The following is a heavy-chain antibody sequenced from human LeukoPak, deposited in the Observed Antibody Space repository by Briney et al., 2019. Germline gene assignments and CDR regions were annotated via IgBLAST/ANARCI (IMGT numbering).Heavy chain of an antibody. Sequence: GESLKISCKGSGYSFTSYWIGWVRQMPGKGLEWMGIIYPGDSDTRYSPSFQGQVTISADKSISTAYLKWSSLKASDTAMYYCATIYCSGGSCYSGDAFDFWGKGTTVTVSS. CDR3: ATIYCSGGSCYSGDAFDF. J-gene: IGHJ6*04. D-gene: IGHD2-15*01. V-gene: IGHV5-51*01. CDR2: IYPGDSDT. CDR1: GYSFTSYW.